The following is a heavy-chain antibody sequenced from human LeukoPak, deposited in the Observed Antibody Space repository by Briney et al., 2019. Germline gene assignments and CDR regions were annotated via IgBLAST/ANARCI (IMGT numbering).Heavy chain of an antibody. V-gene: IGHV4-61*01. CDR1: GGSISSGSYY. J-gene: IGHJ6*03. CDR3: ARTSYSSSPYYYMDV. Sequence: SETLSLTCTVSGGSISSGSYYWTWIRQPPGKGLEWIGYIYYSGSTNYNPSLKSRVTISVDTSKNQFSLKLSSVTAADTAVYYCARTSYSSSPYYYMDVWGKGTTVTVSS. CDR2: IYYSGST. D-gene: IGHD6-6*01.